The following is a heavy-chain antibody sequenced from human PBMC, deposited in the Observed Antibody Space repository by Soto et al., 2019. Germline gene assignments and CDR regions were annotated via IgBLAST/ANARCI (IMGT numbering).Heavy chain of an antibody. CDR2: IYYSGST. J-gene: IGHJ4*02. CDR3: ARAGYAPRGYSTLVDY. CDR1: GGSISSGGYY. D-gene: IGHD3-22*01. V-gene: IGHV4-31*03. Sequence: SETLSLTCTVSGGSISSGGYYWSWIRQHPGKGLEWIGYIYYSGSTYYNQSLKSRVTISVDTSKNQFSLKLSSVTAADTAVYYCARAGYAPRGYSTLVDYWGQGTLVTVSS.